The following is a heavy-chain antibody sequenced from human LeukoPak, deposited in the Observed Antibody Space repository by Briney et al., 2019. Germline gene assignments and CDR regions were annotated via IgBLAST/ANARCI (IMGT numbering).Heavy chain of an antibody. CDR1: GGSFSGYY. J-gene: IGHJ4*02. Sequence: SETLSLTCAVYGGSFSGYYWSWIRQPPGKGLEWIGEINHSGSTNYNPSIKSRVTISVDTSKNQFSLKLSSVTAADTAVYYCARVRWSRAYCGGDCYSDLVLFDYGRRGTLLTLSS. V-gene: IGHV4-34*01. CDR2: INHSGST. CDR3: ARVRWSRAYCGGDCYSDLVLFDY. D-gene: IGHD2-21*02.